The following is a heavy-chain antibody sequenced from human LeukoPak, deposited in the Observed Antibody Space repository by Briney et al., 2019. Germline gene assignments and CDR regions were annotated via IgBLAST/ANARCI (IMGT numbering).Heavy chain of an antibody. CDR2: IYYSGST. Sequence: SETLSLTCTVSGGSISSYYWSWIRQPPGKGLEWIGYIYYSGSTNYNPSLKSRVTISLDTSKNQFSLNLTSVTAADTAVYYCARDHGSWSNTGYFQHWGQGTLVTVSS. CDR3: ARDHGSWSNTGYFQH. V-gene: IGHV4-59*01. D-gene: IGHD6-13*01. CDR1: GGSISSYY. J-gene: IGHJ1*01.